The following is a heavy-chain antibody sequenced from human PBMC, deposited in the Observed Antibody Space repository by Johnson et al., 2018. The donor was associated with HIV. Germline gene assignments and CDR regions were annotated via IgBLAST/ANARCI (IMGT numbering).Heavy chain of an antibody. CDR3: AKGEYYDRSTYLGERGRTGDGFDS. Sequence: VQLVESGGGVVQPGRSLRLSCAASGFTFSSYAMHWVRQAPGKGLEWVSYISSSGTTIHYADSVKGRFTISRDNAKNSLYLQMNRLRAEDTAVYYCAKGEYYDRSTYLGERGRTGDGFDSGGQGTMVTVSS. CDR1: GFTFSSYA. CDR2: ISSSGTTI. V-gene: IGHV3-48*03. J-gene: IGHJ3*02. D-gene: IGHD3-22*01.